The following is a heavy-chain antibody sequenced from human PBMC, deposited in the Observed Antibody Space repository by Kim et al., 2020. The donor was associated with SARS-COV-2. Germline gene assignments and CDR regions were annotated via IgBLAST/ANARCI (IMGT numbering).Heavy chain of an antibody. CDR3: ASGMDYFDY. CDR1: GFTFSGYS. J-gene: IGHJ4*02. V-gene: IGHV3-48*02. D-gene: IGHD2-2*03. Sequence: GGSLRLSCAASGFTFSGYSMNWVRLAPGKGLEWVSYISRIISTTYYADSVKGRFTISRDNDKNSLYLQMNSLRDEDTAVYYCASGMDYFDYWGQGTLVTVSS. CDR2: ISRIISTT.